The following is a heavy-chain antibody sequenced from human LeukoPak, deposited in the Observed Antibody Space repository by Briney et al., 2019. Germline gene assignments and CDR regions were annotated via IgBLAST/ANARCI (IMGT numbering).Heavy chain of an antibody. J-gene: IGHJ4*02. CDR1: GFTVSSNY. CDR2: IYSGGST. D-gene: IGHD3-10*01. CDR3: AKDLSGLWFGELSSHPLDY. V-gene: IGHV3-53*01. Sequence: GGSLRLSCAASGFTVSSNYMSWVRQAPGKGLEWVSVIYSGGSTYYADSVKGRFTISRDNSKNTLYLQMNSLRAEDTAVYYCAKDLSGLWFGELSSHPLDYWGQGTLVTVSS.